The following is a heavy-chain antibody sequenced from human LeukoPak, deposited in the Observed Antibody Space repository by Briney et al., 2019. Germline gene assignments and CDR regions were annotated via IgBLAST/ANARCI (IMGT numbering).Heavy chain of an antibody. CDR2: IRSKAYGGTT. J-gene: IGHJ6*03. Sequence: GGSLRLSCTASGFTFGDYAMNWFRQAPGKGLEWVGFIRSKAYGGTTEYAASVKGRFTISRDDSKSIAYLQMNSLKTEDTAVYYCTRIHLDYYYYYMDVWGKGTTVTVSS. CDR1: GFTFGDYA. V-gene: IGHV3-49*03. CDR3: TRIHLDYYYYYMDV.